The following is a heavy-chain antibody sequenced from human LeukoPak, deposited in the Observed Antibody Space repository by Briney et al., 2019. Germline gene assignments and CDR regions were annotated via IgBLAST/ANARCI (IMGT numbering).Heavy chain of an antibody. J-gene: IGHJ4*02. CDR2: ISSSSSYI. CDR3: ARDRRPGVASHFDY. V-gene: IGHV3-21*01. D-gene: IGHD5-12*01. CDR1: GFTFSSYS. Sequence: AGGSLRLSCAASGFTFSSYSMNWVRQAPGKGLEWVSSISSSSSYIYYADSVKGRFTISRDNAKNSLYLQMNSLRAEDTAVYYCARDRRPGVASHFDYWGQGTLVTVSS.